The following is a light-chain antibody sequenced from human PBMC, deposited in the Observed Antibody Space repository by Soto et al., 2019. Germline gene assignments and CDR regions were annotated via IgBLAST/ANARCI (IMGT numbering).Light chain of an antibody. CDR3: CSYAGSYTHV. Sequence: QSVLTQPRSVSGSPGQSVTISCTGTSSDIGAYNFVSWYQQHPDKAPKLMIYDVIKRPSGVPDRFSGSKSGNTASLTIYGLQAEDEADYYCCSYAGSYTHVFGTGTKGTVL. V-gene: IGLV2-11*01. CDR1: SSDIGAYNF. CDR2: DVI. J-gene: IGLJ1*01.